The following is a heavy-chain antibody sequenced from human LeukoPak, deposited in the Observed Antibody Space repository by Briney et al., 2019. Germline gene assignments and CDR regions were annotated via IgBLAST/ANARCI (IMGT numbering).Heavy chain of an antibody. CDR1: GNTFTSYA. J-gene: IGHJ5*02. CDR3: ARGIAAAGENNWFDP. D-gene: IGHD6-13*01. CDR2: ISAYNGNT. Sequence: ASVKVSCKASGNTFTSYAITWVRQAPGQGLEWMGWISAYNGNTNYAQKLQGRVTMTTDTSTSTAYMELRSLRSDDTAVYYCARGIAAAGENNWFDPWGQGTLVTVSS. V-gene: IGHV1-18*01.